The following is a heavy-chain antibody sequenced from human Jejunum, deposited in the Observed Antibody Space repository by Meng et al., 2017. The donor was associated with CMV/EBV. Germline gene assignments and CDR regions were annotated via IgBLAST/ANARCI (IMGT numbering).Heavy chain of an antibody. CDR1: GGSVNNYD. V-gene: IGHV1-69*12. J-gene: IGHJ4*02. D-gene: IGHD5-24*01. CDR2: IIAIFKTP. Sequence: QVQVMQSGAEVKEPGSSMKCSCKSSGGSVNNYDFNWVRQAPGQGLEWMGGIIAIFKTPNYAQKFQGRLTITADESTGTSYMELTSLTSEDTAVYYCARGFLNGYQPFDYWGQGTLVTVSS. CDR3: ARGFLNGYQPFDY.